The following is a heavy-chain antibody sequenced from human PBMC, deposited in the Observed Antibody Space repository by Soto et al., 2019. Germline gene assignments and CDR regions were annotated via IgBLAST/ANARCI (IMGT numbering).Heavy chain of an antibody. CDR1: GGSISSGGYY. CDR2: IYYSGST. D-gene: IGHD2-15*01. Sequence: SETLSLTCTVSGGSISSGGYYGSWIRKHPGKGLEWIGYIYYSGSTYYNPSLKSRVTISVDTSKNQFSLKLSSVTAADTAVYYCARNRLGYCSGGSCYWFYPWGEGTLVTVSS. V-gene: IGHV4-31*03. J-gene: IGHJ5*02. CDR3: ARNRLGYCSGGSCYWFYP.